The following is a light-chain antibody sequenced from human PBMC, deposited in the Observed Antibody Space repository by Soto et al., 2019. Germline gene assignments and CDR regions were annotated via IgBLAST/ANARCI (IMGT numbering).Light chain of an antibody. Sequence: DIQMTQSPSTLSASVGDRVTITCRASQSISNRLAWYHQKPGKTPNLLIYDASNLGSGVPSRFSGSGSGTEFTLTISSLQPDDFATYYCQQYDTYSTFGKGTKVDIK. V-gene: IGKV1-5*01. CDR2: DAS. CDR3: QQYDTYST. J-gene: IGKJ1*01. CDR1: QSISNR.